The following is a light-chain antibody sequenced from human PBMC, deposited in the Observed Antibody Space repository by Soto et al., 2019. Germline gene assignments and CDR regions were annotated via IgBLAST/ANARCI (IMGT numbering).Light chain of an antibody. V-gene: IGKV1-39*01. Sequence: DIQMTQSPSSLSASVGDRVTITCRASQSIITYLNWYQQKPGKAPKLVIFGASGLQSGFPSRFSGSGSGTEFTLTISSLQPEDFATYYCQQSYGTPITFGLGTRLEIK. CDR1: QSIITY. CDR3: QQSYGTPIT. CDR2: GAS. J-gene: IGKJ5*01.